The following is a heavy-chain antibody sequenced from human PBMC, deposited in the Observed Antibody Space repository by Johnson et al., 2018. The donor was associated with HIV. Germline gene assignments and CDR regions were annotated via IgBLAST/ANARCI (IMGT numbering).Heavy chain of an antibody. CDR2: ISTSDGTI. J-gene: IGHJ3*02. V-gene: IGHV3-11*04. Sequence: QMQLVESGGGLVKPGGSLRLSCVASGFTFSDYYMTWIRQAPGQGLEWVSYISTSDGTIYSADTVKGRFSISRDNAKNSLYLQMDSLRGEDTAVYYCARDPNSSNCSGVTCYSAAFDIWGQGTMVTVSS. CDR1: GFTFSDYY. CDR3: ARDPNSSNCSGVTCYSAAFDI. D-gene: IGHD2-15*01.